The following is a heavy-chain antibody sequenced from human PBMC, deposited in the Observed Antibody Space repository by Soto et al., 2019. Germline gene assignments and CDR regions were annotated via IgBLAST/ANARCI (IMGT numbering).Heavy chain of an antibody. CDR1: GGTFSSYT. J-gene: IGHJ2*01. Sequence: QVQLVQSGAEVKKPGSSVKVSCKACGGTFSSYTISWVRQAPGQGLEWMGRIIPILGIANYAQKFQGRVTITADKSTSTAYMELSSLRSEDTAVYYCAKRLGKNYWYFDLWGRGTLVTVSS. D-gene: IGHD7-27*01. CDR3: AKRLGKNYWYFDL. V-gene: IGHV1-69*02. CDR2: IIPILGIA.